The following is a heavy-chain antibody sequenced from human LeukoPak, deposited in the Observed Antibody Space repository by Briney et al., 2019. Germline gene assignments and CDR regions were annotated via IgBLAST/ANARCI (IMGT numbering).Heavy chain of an antibody. CDR1: GFTFSSYW. CDR3: ARDIAAAGRIY. CDR2: INTDGSST. J-gene: IGHJ4*02. Sequence: GGSLRLSCAASGFTFSSYWMHWVRQAPGKGLVWVSRINTDGSSTSYADSVKGRFTISRDNAKNTLYLQMNSLRAEDTAVYYCARDIAAAGRIYWGQGTLVTVSS. D-gene: IGHD6-13*01. V-gene: IGHV3-74*01.